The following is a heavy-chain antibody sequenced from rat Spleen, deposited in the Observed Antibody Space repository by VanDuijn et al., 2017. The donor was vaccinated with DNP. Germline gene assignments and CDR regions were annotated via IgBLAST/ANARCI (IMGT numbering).Heavy chain of an antibody. CDR2: ITYDGVNT. CDR3: ATRPSGSFDY. CDR1: GFTFSHYD. Sequence: EVQLVESGGGLVQPGRSMKLSCAASGFTFSHYDMVWVRQAPKEGLEWVATITYDGVNTYYPASVRGRFTISRDNGESTLYLQIDSLRSEDTATYYCATRPSGSFDYWGQGVMVTVSS. D-gene: IGHD5-1*01. V-gene: IGHV5-7*01. J-gene: IGHJ2*01.